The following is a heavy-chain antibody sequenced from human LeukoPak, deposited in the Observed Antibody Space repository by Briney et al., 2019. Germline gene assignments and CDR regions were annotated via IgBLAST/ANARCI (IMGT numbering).Heavy chain of an antibody. J-gene: IGHJ6*03. CDR1: GGSISSGSYY. CDR2: IYTSGST. CDR3: ARSEINWNEGLYYYYMDV. V-gene: IGHV4-61*02. D-gene: IGHD1-20*01. Sequence: SETLSLTCTVSGGSISSGSYYWSWIRQPAGKGLEWIGRIYTSGSTNYNPSLKSRVTISVDTSKNQFSLKLSSVTAADTAVYYCARSEINWNEGLYYYYMDVWGKGTTVTISS.